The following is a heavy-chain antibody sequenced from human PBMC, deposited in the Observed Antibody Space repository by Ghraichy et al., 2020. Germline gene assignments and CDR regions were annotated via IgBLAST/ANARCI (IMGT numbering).Heavy chain of an antibody. CDR3: VRDLQTTNFNFYFYAMNI. CDR1: GFFFNKYA. CDR2: LSGRTT. J-gene: IGHJ6*02. D-gene: IGHD4/OR15-4a*01. Sequence: GGSLRLSCTPSGFFFNKYAMSWVRLAPGKGLEWVSSLSGRTTYYIDSVKGRFTISRDDSKNTLDLQMDSLRAEDTAVYYCVRDLQTTNFNFYFYAMNIWGQGTTVTVS. V-gene: IGHV3-23*01.